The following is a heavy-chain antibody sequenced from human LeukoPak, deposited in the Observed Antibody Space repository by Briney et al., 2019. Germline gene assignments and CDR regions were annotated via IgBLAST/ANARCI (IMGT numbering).Heavy chain of an antibody. J-gene: IGHJ4*02. CDR1: GFTFSSYA. CDR3: ATSRVFDH. CDR2: ISGSGGST. Sequence: PGGSLRLSCAASGFTFSSYAMSWVRQAPGKGLEWVSAISGSGGSTYYADSVKGRFTISRDNAKKTLYLEMNSLRMEDTAKYYCATSRVFDHWGQGTLVTVSS. V-gene: IGHV3-23*01.